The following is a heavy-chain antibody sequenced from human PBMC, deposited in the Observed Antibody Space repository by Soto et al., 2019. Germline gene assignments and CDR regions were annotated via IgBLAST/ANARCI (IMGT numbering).Heavy chain of an antibody. J-gene: IGHJ6*02. Sequence: GGSLRLSCAASGFTFSSYSMNWVRQAPGKGLEWVSSISSSSSYIYYADSVKGRFTISRDNAKNSLYLQMNSLRAEDTAVYYCARDRDGSSPQANGMDVWGQGTTGTV. CDR3: ARDRDGSSPQANGMDV. V-gene: IGHV3-21*01. D-gene: IGHD6-6*01. CDR2: ISSSSSYI. CDR1: GFTFSSYS.